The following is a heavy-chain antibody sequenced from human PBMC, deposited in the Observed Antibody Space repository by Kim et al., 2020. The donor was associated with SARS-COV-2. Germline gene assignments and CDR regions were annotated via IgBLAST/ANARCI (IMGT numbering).Heavy chain of an antibody. Sequence: SETLSLTCTVSGGSISSSSYYWGWIRQPPGKGLEWIGSIYYSGSTYYNPSLKSRVTISVDTSKNQFSLKLNSVTAADTAVYYCARQDYYGSGSYYYDYWGQGTLVTVSS. CDR3: ARQDYYGSGSYYYDY. CDR2: IYYSGST. V-gene: IGHV4-39*01. J-gene: IGHJ4*02. CDR1: GGSISSSSYY. D-gene: IGHD3-10*01.